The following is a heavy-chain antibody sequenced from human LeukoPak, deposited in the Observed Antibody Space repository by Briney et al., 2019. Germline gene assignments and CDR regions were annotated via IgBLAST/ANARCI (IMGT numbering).Heavy chain of an antibody. Sequence: GESLQISCKGSGYSFTSYWIGWVRQMPGKGLEWMGIIYPGDSDTRYSPSFQGQVTISADKSISTAYLQWSSLKASDTAMYYCATVTIAAAGTSYYFDYWGQGTLVTVSS. CDR2: IYPGDSDT. CDR3: ATVTIAAAGTSYYFDY. J-gene: IGHJ4*02. CDR1: GYSFTSYW. D-gene: IGHD6-13*01. V-gene: IGHV5-51*01.